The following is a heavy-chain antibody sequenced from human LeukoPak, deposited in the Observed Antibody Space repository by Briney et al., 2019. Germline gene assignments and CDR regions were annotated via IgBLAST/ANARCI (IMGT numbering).Heavy chain of an antibody. CDR3: ASTVTSDIVVVPAAIAWFDP. V-gene: IGHV1-69*01. D-gene: IGHD2-2*01. J-gene: IGHJ5*02. CDR1: GGTFSSYA. Sequence: SVKVSCKASGGTFSSYAISRVRQAPGQGLEWMGGIIPIFGTANYAQKFQGRVTITADESTSTGYMELSSLRSEDTAVYYCASTVTSDIVVVPAAIAWFDPWGQGTLVTVSP. CDR2: IIPIFGTA.